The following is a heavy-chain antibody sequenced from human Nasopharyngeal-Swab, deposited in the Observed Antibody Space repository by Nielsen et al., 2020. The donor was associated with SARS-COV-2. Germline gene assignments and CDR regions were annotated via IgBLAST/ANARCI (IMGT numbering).Heavy chain of an antibody. CDR3: ARVDADYDFWSGTKSGHFDY. D-gene: IGHD3-3*01. J-gene: IGHJ4*02. V-gene: IGHV3-21*01. Sequence: GGSLRGSCAASGFTFSSYSMNWVRQAPGKVLEWVSSISSSSSYIYYADSVKGRFTISRDNAKNSLYLQMNSLRAEDTAVYYCARVDADYDFWSGTKSGHFDYWGQGTLVTVSS. CDR1: GFTFSSYS. CDR2: ISSSSSYI.